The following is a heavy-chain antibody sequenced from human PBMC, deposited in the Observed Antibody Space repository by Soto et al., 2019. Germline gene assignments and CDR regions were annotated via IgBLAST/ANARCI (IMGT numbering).Heavy chain of an antibody. D-gene: IGHD6-19*01. CDR2: LNPNSGDT. CDR1: GYTFSSYD. J-gene: IGHJ4*02. Sequence: QVQLVQSGAEVKKPGASVKVSCKASGYTFSSYDINWVRQATGQGLEWMGWLNPNSGDTGYAQKFQGRVTLTRNTSITTAYIELSSLTSEDTAVYYCATSGGGWYLYWGQGTLVTVSS. CDR3: ATSGGGWYLY. V-gene: IGHV1-8*01.